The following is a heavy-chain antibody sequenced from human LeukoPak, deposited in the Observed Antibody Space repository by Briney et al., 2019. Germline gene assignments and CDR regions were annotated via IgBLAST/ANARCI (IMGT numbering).Heavy chain of an antibody. J-gene: IGHJ3*02. V-gene: IGHV3-53*01. Sequence: PGGSLRLSCAASGFTVSSIYLSWVRQAPGKGLEWVSSIYSGGSTYYADSVKGRFTISRDNSKNTVYLQMNSLRAEDTAVYFCARVRLYRSERNLDAFENWGQGRMVTVSS. D-gene: IGHD1-14*01. CDR2: IYSGGST. CDR3: ARVRLYRSERNLDAFEN. CDR1: GFTVSSIY.